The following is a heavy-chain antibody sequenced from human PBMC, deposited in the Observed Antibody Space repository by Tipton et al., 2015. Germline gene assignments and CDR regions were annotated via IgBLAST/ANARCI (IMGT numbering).Heavy chain of an antibody. V-gene: IGHV3-13*01. CDR3: ARGYCSGGSCYSEGAFDI. Sequence: SLRLSCAASGFTFSSYDMHWVRQATGKGLEWVSGIGTAGDTYYPGSVKGRFTVSRENAKNSLYLQMNSLRAGDTAVYYCARGYCSGGSCYSEGAFDIWGQGTMVTVSS. D-gene: IGHD2-15*01. CDR1: GFTFSSYD. J-gene: IGHJ3*02. CDR2: IGTAGDT.